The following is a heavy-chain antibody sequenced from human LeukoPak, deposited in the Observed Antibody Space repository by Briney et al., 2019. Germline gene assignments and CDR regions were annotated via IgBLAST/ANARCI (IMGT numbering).Heavy chain of an antibody. CDR1: GFTFSSYA. CDR3: AKVSGERRFLEWLFPNDAFDI. J-gene: IGHJ3*02. Sequence: GGSLRLSCAASGFTFSSYAMSWVRQAPGKGLEWVSAISGSGGSTYYADSVKGRFTISRDNSKNTLYLQMNSLRAEDTAVYYCAKVSGERRFLEWLFPNDAFDIWGQGTMVTVSS. V-gene: IGHV3-23*01. CDR2: ISGSGGST. D-gene: IGHD3-3*01.